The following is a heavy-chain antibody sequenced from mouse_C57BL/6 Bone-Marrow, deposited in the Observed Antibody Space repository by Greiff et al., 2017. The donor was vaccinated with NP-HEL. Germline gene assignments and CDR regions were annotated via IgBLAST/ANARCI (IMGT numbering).Heavy chain of an antibody. CDR2: IDPENGDT. Sequence: EVMLVESGAALVRPGASVKLSCTASGFNFKDDYMHWVKQRPEQGLEWIGWIDPENGDTEYASKFQGKATITADTSSNTAYLQLSSLTSEDTAVYYCTTIYYYFDYWGQGTTLTVSS. CDR3: TTIYYYFDY. CDR1: GFNFKDDY. V-gene: IGHV14-4*01. D-gene: IGHD1-1*01. J-gene: IGHJ2*01.